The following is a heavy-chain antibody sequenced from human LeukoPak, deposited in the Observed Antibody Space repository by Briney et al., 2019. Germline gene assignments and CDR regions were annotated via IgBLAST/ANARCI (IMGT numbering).Heavy chain of an antibody. CDR1: GNSFTSYW. D-gene: IGHD6-19*01. Sequence: GESLKISCRGSGNSFTSYWVGWVRQMPGKGLEWMGIIYPGDSDTRYSPSFQGQVTISADRSISTAYLQWSSLKASDTAMYYCARGSSSGRFDYWGQGTLVTVSS. CDR3: ARGSSSGRFDY. CDR2: IYPGDSDT. V-gene: IGHV5-51*01. J-gene: IGHJ4*02.